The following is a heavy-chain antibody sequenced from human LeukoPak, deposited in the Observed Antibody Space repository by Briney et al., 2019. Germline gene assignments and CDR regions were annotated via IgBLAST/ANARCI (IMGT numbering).Heavy chain of an antibody. D-gene: IGHD3-22*01. CDR1: GFTFSSYG. J-gene: IGHJ4*02. CDR3: AKRLGYYDSSEGYFDY. Sequence: PGGSLRLSCAASGFTFSSYGMHWVRQAPGKGLEWVAVISYDGGNKYYADSVKGRFTISRDNSKNTLYLQMNSLRAEDTAVYYCAKRLGYYDSSEGYFDYWGQGTLVAVSS. CDR2: ISYDGGNK. V-gene: IGHV3-30*18.